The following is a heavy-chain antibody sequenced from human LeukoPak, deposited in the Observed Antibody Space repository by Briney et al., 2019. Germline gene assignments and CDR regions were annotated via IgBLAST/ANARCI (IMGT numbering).Heavy chain of an antibody. CDR3: ARPRYSSGWAFDY. D-gene: IGHD6-19*01. J-gene: IGHJ4*02. CDR1: GGSFSGYY. CDR2: INHSGST. Sequence: SETLSLTCAVYGGSFSGYYWSWIRQPPGKGLEWIGEINHSGSTNYNPSLKSRVTISVDTSKSQFSLKLSSVTAADTAVYYCARPRYSSGWAFDYWGQGTLVTVSS. V-gene: IGHV4-34*01.